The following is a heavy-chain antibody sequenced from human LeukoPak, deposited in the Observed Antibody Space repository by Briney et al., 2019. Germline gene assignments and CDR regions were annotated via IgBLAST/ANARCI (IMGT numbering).Heavy chain of an antibody. J-gene: IGHJ3*02. V-gene: IGHV3-21*01. CDR1: GFTFSSYS. CDR2: ISSSSSHI. D-gene: IGHD6-19*01. CDR3: ARDRIAVAGTAFDI. Sequence: GGSLRLSCAASGFTFSSYSMNWVRQAPGKGLEWVSSISSSSSHIYYADSVKGRFTISRDNAKNSLYLQMNSLRAEDTAVYYCARDRIAVAGTAFDIWGQGTMVTVSS.